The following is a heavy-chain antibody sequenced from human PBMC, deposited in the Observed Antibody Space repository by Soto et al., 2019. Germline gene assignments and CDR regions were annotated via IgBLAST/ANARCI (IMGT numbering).Heavy chain of an antibody. D-gene: IGHD3-22*01. CDR3: ARDPTMIVVAIYGMDV. V-gene: IGHV1-46*03. CDR2: INPSGGST. CDR1: GYTFTSYY. J-gene: IGHJ6*02. Sequence: GASVKVSGKASGYTFTSYYMHWVRQAPGQGLEWMGIINPSGGSTSYAQKFQGRVTMTRDTSTSTVYMELSSLRSEDTAVYYCARDPTMIVVAIYGMDVWGQGTTVTVSS.